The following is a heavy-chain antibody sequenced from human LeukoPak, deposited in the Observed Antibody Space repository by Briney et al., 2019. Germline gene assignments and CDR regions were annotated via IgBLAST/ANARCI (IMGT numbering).Heavy chain of an antibody. D-gene: IGHD5-12*01. Sequence: ASVKVSCKASGYTFTSYAMHWVRQAPGQRLEGMGWINAGNGNTKYSQKFQGRVTITRDTSASTAYMELSSLRSEDTAVYYCARDRNGYDPLDYWGQGTLVTVSS. CDR1: GYTFTSYA. V-gene: IGHV1-3*01. CDR2: INAGNGNT. CDR3: ARDRNGYDPLDY. J-gene: IGHJ4*02.